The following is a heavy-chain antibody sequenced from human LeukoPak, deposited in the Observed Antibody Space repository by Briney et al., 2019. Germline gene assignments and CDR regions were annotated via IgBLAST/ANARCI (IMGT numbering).Heavy chain of an antibody. D-gene: IGHD6-6*01. CDR3: ARGGSHRVYDY. J-gene: IGHJ4*02. Sequence: PGGSLRLSCAASGFTFSSYSMNWVRQAPGEGLEWVSSISSSSIYIYYADSVKGRFTISRDNAKNSLYLQMNSLRAEDTAVYYCARGGSHRVYDYWGQGTLVTVSS. V-gene: IGHV3-21*01. CDR1: GFTFSSYS. CDR2: ISSSSIYI.